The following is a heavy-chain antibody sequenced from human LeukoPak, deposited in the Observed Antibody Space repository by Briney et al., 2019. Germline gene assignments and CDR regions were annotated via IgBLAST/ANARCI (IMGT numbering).Heavy chain of an antibody. CDR2: INPSGGST. CDR3: AREGDILTGYYIGHGWFDP. D-gene: IGHD3-9*01. V-gene: IGHV1-46*01. CDR1: GYTFTSYY. J-gene: IGHJ5*02. Sequence: GASVKVSCKASGYTFTSYYMHWVRQAPGQGLEWMGIINPSGGSTSYAQKFQGRATMTRDTSTSTAYIELSSLSSDDTAVYYCAREGDILTGYYIGHGWFDPWGQGTLVTVSS.